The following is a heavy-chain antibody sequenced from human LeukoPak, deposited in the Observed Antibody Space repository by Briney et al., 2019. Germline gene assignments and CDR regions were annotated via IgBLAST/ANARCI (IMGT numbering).Heavy chain of an antibody. D-gene: IGHD3-10*01. CDR3: ATSMVRGVYFDY. CDR2: IYTSGST. V-gene: IGHV4-4*07. J-gene: IGHJ4*02. Sequence: PSETLSLTCTVSGGSISDYYWSWIRQPVGKGLEWMGRIYTSGSTIYSPSLKSRVTMSGDTSKNQFSLKLSSVTAADTAVYYCATSMVRGVYFDYWGQGTLVTVSS. CDR1: GGSISDYY.